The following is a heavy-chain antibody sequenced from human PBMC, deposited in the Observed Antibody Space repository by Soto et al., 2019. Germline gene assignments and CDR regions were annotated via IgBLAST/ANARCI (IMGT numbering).Heavy chain of an antibody. J-gene: IGHJ4*02. D-gene: IGHD3-16*01. CDR2: IYWDDDK. Sequence: QITLKESGPTLVKPTQTLTLTYTFSGFSLSTSGVGVGWIRQPPGKALEWLALIYWDDDKRYSLSLKSRLIITKDTSKNQVVLTMTNVDPVDTATYFCAHRDHQTGGNFDYWGQGTLVTVSS. CDR3: AHRDHQTGGNFDY. CDR1: GFSLSTSGVG. V-gene: IGHV2-5*02.